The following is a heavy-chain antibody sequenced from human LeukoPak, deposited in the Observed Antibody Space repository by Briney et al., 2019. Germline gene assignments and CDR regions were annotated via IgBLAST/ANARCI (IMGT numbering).Heavy chain of an antibody. J-gene: IGHJ3*01. CDR2: INHSGST. CDR1: GGCFSGYY. CDR3: ARDGADNSGYYFGSL. V-gene: IGHV4-34*01. Sequence: SETLSLTCAVYGGCFSGYYWSWIRQPPGKGLEWIGEINHSGSTNYIPSLKSRVTISVDTSKNQFCLKLSSVTAADTAVYYCARDGADNSGYYFGSLWGQGTVVTVSS. D-gene: IGHD3-22*01.